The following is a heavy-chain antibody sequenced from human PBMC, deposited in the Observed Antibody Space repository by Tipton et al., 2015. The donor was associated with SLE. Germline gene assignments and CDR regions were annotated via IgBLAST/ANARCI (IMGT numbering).Heavy chain of an antibody. J-gene: IGHJ5*02. V-gene: IGHV4-61*02. CDR3: ARGPPFMEWERNWFDP. CDR2: KYTNGNT. D-gene: IGHD3-3*02. Sequence: TLSLTCTVSGGSIRNGGYYWSWIRQPAGKGLEWIGRKYTNGNTNYNPSLRSRVTISVDTSKNQFSLNLTSVTAADTAVYYCARGPPFMEWERNWFDPWGQGTQVTVSS. CDR1: GGSIRNGGYY.